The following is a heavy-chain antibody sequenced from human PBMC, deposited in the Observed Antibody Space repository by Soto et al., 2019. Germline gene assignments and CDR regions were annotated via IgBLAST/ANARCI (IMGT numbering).Heavy chain of an antibody. V-gene: IGHV3-23*01. J-gene: IGHJ4*02. CDR1: GFTFSSYA. D-gene: IGHD3-22*01. Sequence: EVQLLESGGGLVQPGGSLRLSCAASGFTFSSYAMSWVRQAPGKGLEWVSAISGSGGSTYYADSVKGRFTISRDNSKNTRYRQMNSLSAEDTAVYYCAKSPNTMIVVVHDCWGQGTLVTVSS. CDR2: ISGSGGST. CDR3: AKSPNTMIVVVHDC.